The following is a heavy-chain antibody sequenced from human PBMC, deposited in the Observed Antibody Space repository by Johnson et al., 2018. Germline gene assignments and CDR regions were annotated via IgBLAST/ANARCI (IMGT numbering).Heavy chain of an antibody. D-gene: IGHD5-18*01. V-gene: IGHV3-23*04. CDR1: GFTFSSHE. Sequence: VQLVESGGGLVQPGGSXRLSCVASGFTFSSHEMNWVRQAPERGLESISSISKSGDRTYYKDSVTGRFTIYRDNAKNPLDPKLNSLRAEDTAVYYCAKVLSMVTSYWYGLDVWGQGTTVTVSS. CDR3: AKVLSMVTSYWYGLDV. CDR2: ISKSGDRT. J-gene: IGHJ6*02.